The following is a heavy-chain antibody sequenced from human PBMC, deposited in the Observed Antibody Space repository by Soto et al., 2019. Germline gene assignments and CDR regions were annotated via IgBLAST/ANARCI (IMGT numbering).Heavy chain of an antibody. CDR3: ATVRKYCSSTSCYLLLNY. CDR2: IYHSGST. CDR1: GGSISSSNW. Sequence: PSETLSLTCAVSGGSISSSNWWSWVRQPPGKGLEWIGEIYHSGSTNYNPSLKSRVTISVDKSKNQFSLKLSSVTAADTAVYYCATVRKYCSSTSCYLLLNYWGQGTLVTVSS. J-gene: IGHJ4*02. V-gene: IGHV4-4*02. D-gene: IGHD2-2*01.